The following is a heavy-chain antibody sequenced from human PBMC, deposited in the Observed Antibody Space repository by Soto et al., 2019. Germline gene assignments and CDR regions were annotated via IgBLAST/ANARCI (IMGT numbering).Heavy chain of an antibody. CDR1: GFYLGTYF. J-gene: IGHJ6*02. CDR2: ETGDGTKQ. CDR3: ARENWYSLDV. Sequence: EVQLVESGGGSVQPGGSLRLSCEVSGFYLGTYFMAWVRKTPGKGLVLVPHETGDGTKQSYADSVRGRFTMSRDNAKNTLYLQMNSLTNEDTGLYYCARENWYSLDVWGQGTTVTVSS. V-gene: IGHV3-74*01.